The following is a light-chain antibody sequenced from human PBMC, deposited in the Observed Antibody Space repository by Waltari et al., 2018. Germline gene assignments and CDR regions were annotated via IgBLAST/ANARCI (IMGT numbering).Light chain of an antibody. J-gene: IGLJ3*02. V-gene: IGLV1-44*01. CDR2: NNN. CDR3: ATWDDSLDGWV. CDR1: ISNIGSNT. Sequence: QSVLTQPPSASGTPGQRVTISCSGSISNIGSNTVNWNQQVPGTAPKVLIFNNNERPSGVPARSPGPKPGTSASLVISGLQSEDEADYYCATWDDSLDGWVFGGGTRLTVL.